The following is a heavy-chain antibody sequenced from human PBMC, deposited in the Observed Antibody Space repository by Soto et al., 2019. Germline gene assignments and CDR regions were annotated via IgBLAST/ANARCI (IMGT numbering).Heavy chain of an antibody. J-gene: IGHJ4*02. D-gene: IGHD6-19*01. CDR1: GYSFTSYA. Sequence: QVHLVQSGAEVKKPGASVKVSCETSGYSFTSYAIHWVRQAPGQRPEWMGWINVGNTKSIYSQKLQGRVTITRGSSARTAYMELSSLRFEDTAVYYCARAGYNSGWDYYFDYWGQGTLVTVSS. V-gene: IGHV1-3*01. CDR2: INVGNTKS. CDR3: ARAGYNSGWDYYFDY.